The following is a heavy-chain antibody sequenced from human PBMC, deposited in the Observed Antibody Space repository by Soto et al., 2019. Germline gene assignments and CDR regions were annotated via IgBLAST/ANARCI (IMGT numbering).Heavy chain of an antibody. Sequence: QVQLQESGPGLVKPSETLSLTCTVSVGSISSYYWSWIRQPPGKGLEWIGYIYYSGSTNYNPSLKSRVTISVDTSKNQFSLKLSSVTAADTAVYYCARDTGYWYFDLWGRGTLVTVSS. CDR3: ARDTGYWYFDL. J-gene: IGHJ2*01. CDR2: IYYSGST. CDR1: VGSISSYY. V-gene: IGHV4-59*01.